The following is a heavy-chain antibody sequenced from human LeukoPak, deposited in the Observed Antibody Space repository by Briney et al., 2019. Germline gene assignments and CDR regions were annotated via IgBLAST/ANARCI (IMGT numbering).Heavy chain of an antibody. CDR3: ARSSRRRSNFFDY. CDR2: ICRTGDSP. J-gene: IGHJ4*02. CDR1: GFTFSDYV. V-gene: IGHV3-11*01. D-gene: IGHD6-6*01. Sequence: PGGSLRLSCAASGFTFSDYVMSWVRQAPGRGLECMSYICRTGDSPRYADSVKGRFTLSRDNAKNSLSLQMDSLRAEDTAVYYCARSSRRRSNFFDYWGPGAVGTVSS.